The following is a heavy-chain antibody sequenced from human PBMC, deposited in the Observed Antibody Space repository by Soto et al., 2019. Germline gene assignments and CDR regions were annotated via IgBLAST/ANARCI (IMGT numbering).Heavy chain of an antibody. CDR3: VRGYSSSFDY. J-gene: IGHJ4*02. CDR1: GDSVSSISAS. D-gene: IGHD2-15*01. CDR2: TYYRPKWTN. V-gene: IGHV6-1*01. Sequence: SQTLSLPCAISGDSVSSISASWNLIRQSPSRGLEWLGRTYYRPKWTNDYAVSVKSRLTINPDTSKNQFSLQLSSVTPEDTAMYYCVRGYSSSFDYWGQGTLVTVSS.